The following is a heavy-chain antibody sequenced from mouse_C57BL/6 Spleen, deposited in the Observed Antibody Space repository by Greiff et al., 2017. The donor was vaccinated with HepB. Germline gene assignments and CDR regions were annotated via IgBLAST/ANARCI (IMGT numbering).Heavy chain of an antibody. CDR2: INPHNGGT. J-gene: IGHJ3*01. Sequence: EVQLQQSGPELVKPGASVKISCKASGYTFTDYYMNWVKQSHGKSLEWIGDINPHNGGTSYNQKFKGKATLTVDKSSSTAYMELRSLTSEDSAVYYCAREAYYSNSFAYWGQGTLVTVSA. CDR1: GYTFTDYY. CDR3: AREAYYSNSFAY. D-gene: IGHD2-5*01. V-gene: IGHV1-26*01.